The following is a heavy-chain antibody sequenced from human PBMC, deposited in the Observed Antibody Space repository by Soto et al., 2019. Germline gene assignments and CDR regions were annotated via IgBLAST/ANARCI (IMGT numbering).Heavy chain of an antibody. CDR2: IIPIFGTA. D-gene: IGHD3-22*01. Sequence: SSVKVSWKASGGTFSSSAISWVRQSPAQGLEWMGGIIPIFGTANYAQKFQGRVTVTADESTSTAYMELSSLRSEDTAVYYCARDRPNYYASSGYSFDYWGQ. V-gene: IGHV1-69*13. CDR1: GGTFSSSA. J-gene: IGHJ4*01. CDR3: ARDRPNYYASSGYSFDY.